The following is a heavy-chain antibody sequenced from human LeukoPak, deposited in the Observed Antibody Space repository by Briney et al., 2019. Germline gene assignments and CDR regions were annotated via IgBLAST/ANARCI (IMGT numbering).Heavy chain of an antibody. V-gene: IGHV1-2*02. D-gene: IGHD2-2*01. CDR1: GYTFTGYH. CDR3: ARDSGYCTTTNCFHPFDS. CDR2: IIPNSGAT. J-gene: IGHJ4*02. Sequence: ASVKVSCKASGYTFTGYHMHWVRQAPGQGLEWMGWIIPNSGATRFEQKFQGRVTITRDTSISTAYMELSGLRSDDTAVYYCARDSGYCTTTNCFHPFDSWGQGTLVTVSS.